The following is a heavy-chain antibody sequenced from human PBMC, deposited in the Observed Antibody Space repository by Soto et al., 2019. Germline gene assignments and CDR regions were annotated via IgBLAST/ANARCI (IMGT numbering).Heavy chain of an antibody. CDR3: ARDDIVVVPAVISVHYYGMDV. D-gene: IGHD2-2*01. Sequence: QVQLVESGGGVVQPGRSLRLSCAASGFTFSSYAMHWVRQAPGKGLEWVAVISYDGSNKYYADSVKGRFTISRDNSKNTLYLQMNSLRAEDTAVYYCARDDIVVVPAVISVHYYGMDVWGQGTTVTVSS. J-gene: IGHJ6*02. CDR2: ISYDGSNK. V-gene: IGHV3-30-3*01. CDR1: GFTFSSYA.